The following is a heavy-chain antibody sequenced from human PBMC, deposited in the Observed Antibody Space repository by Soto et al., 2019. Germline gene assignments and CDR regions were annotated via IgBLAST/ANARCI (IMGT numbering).Heavy chain of an antibody. J-gene: IGHJ5*02. V-gene: IGHV3-23*01. CDR1: GFSFSNYV. D-gene: IGHD6-13*01. CDR2: ISGSGGST. CDR3: AKAPQIRSLSRDWFDP. Sequence: PXASLGLSCAASGFSFSNYVMTGVRQAPGKGLEWVSGISGSGGSTYFADSVEGRFTISRDNSNNTLYLQMKSLRAEDTAIYYCAKAPQIRSLSRDWFDPWGQGTLVTVSS.